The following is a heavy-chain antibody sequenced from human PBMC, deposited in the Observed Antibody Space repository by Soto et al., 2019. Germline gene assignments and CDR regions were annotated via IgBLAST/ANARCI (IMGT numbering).Heavy chain of an antibody. V-gene: IGHV3-7*04. J-gene: IGHJ4*01. CDR1: GFTFSNYW. D-gene: IGHD3-10*01. Sequence: EVQLVESGGGVVQPAGSLRLSCATTGFTFSNYWMSWVRQAPGKGLEWVANIKQDGSEIYYAESVKGRYTISRDNTKDSLYLQMGSLRVEDTAVYYCARSGSLWFGESYFDCWGHGTLVTVSS. CDR3: ARSGSLWFGESYFDC. CDR2: IKQDGSEI.